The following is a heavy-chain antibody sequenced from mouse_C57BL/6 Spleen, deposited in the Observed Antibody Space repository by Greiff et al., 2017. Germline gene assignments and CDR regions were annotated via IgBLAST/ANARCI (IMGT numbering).Heavy chain of an antibody. J-gene: IGHJ2*01. CDR3: ARNDYYSNMGSFDY. Sequence: VKLMESGPGLVQPSQSLSITCTVSGFSLTSYGVHWVRQSPGKGLEWLGVIWSGGSTDYNAAFISRLSISKDNSKSQVFFKMNSLQADDTAIYYCARNDYYSNMGSFDYWGQGTTLTVSS. CDR2: IWSGGST. D-gene: IGHD2-5*01. CDR1: GFSLTSYG. V-gene: IGHV2-2*01.